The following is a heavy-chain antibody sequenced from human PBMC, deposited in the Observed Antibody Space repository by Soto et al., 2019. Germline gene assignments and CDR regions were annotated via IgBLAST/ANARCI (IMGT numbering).Heavy chain of an antibody. CDR3: ARDKDRQQLGGNYYYGIDV. CDR2: ISPIFPTP. V-gene: IGHV1-69*12. CDR1: GGTFGNSA. D-gene: IGHD3-3*02. Sequence: QVQLVQSGAEVKKPGSSVTVSCKASGGTFGNSAISWVRQAPGQGLEWMGGISPIFPTPDYAQQFQGRVRITADESTSTAYMELTSLRSADTAVYYCARDKDRQQLGGNYYYGIDVWGQGTKVTVSS. J-gene: IGHJ6*02.